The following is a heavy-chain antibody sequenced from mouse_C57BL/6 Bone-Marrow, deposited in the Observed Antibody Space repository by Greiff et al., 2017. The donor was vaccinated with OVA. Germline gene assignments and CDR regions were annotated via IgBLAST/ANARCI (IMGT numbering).Heavy chain of an antibody. CDR2: IDPETGGT. Sequence: VQLKESGAELVRPGASVTLSCKASGYKFTDYEMHWVKQTPVHGLEWIGAIDPETGGTAYNQKFKGKAILTADKSSSTAYMELRSLTSEDSAVYYCTRGYSNYDAMDYWGQGTSVTVSS. CDR3: TRGYSNYDAMDY. V-gene: IGHV1-15*01. CDR1: GYKFTDYE. D-gene: IGHD2-5*01. J-gene: IGHJ4*01.